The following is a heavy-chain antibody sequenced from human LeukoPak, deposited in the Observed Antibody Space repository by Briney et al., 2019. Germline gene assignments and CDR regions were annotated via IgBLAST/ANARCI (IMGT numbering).Heavy chain of an antibody. CDR1: GFTFDDYA. V-gene: IGHV3-9*01. CDR2: ISWNSGSI. Sequence: GGSLRLSCAASGFTFDDYAMHWVRQAPGKGLEWVSGISWNSGSIGYADSVKGRFTISRDNAKNSLYLQMNSLRAEDTALYYCAKDVDTAMAVHFDYWGQGPLVTVSS. CDR3: AKDVDTAMAVHFDY. D-gene: IGHD5-18*01. J-gene: IGHJ4*02.